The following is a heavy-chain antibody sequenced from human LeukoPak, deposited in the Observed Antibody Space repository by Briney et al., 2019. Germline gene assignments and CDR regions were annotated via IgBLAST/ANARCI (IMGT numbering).Heavy chain of an antibody. Sequence: PSETLSLTCTVSGGSISSYYWSWIRQPPGKGLEWIGYIYYSGSTNYNPSLKSRVTISVDTSKNQFSLKLSSVTAADTAVYYCAVPGYQLLPVRAFGIWGQGTMVTVSS. D-gene: IGHD2-2*01. V-gene: IGHV4-59*12. CDR3: AVPGYQLLPVRAFGI. CDR2: IYYSGST. CDR1: GGSISSYY. J-gene: IGHJ3*02.